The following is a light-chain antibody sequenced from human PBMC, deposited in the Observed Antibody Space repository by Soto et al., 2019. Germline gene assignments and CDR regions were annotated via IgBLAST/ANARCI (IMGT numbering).Light chain of an antibody. J-gene: IGKJ2*01. Sequence: DIQMTPSPSTLSASVGDRVTITCRASQIINGWLAWYQQKPGKAPKLLIYKASTLESGVPSRFSGSESGTEYTLTISSLQPDDFATYYCQQYNRYATFGQGTKVEIK. CDR3: QQYNRYAT. V-gene: IGKV1-5*03. CDR2: KAS. CDR1: QIINGW.